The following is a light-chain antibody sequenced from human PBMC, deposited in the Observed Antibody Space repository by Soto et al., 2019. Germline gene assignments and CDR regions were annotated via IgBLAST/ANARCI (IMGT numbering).Light chain of an antibody. J-gene: IGLJ2*01. CDR3: AAWDDSLSGRA. V-gene: IGLV1-47*01. CDR2: RNN. Sequence: QSVLTQPPSASGTPGQRVTISCSGSSSNIESNFVYWYQQLPGTAPKLLIYRNNQRPSGVPDRFSGSKSGTSASLAISGLRSEDEADYYCAAWDDSLSGRAFGGGTKVTVL. CDR1: SSNIESNF.